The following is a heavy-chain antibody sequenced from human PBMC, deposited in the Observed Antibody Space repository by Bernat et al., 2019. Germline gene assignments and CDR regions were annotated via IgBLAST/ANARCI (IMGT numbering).Heavy chain of an antibody. CDR2: ISSNWGSA. D-gene: IGHD5-12*01. V-gene: IGHV3-64D*06. Sequence: EVQLVESGGGLVQPGGSLRLSCSASGFTFSSYSMHWVRQAPGKGLEYVSAISSNWGSAGYEDSVKGRLTISSDNSKKTMYHQMSSLRAEDEDVDYCVKGRRYGGYDFSSWGEGTLVTDSS. J-gene: IGHJ5*02. CDR3: VKGRRYGGYDFSS. CDR1: GFTFSSYS.